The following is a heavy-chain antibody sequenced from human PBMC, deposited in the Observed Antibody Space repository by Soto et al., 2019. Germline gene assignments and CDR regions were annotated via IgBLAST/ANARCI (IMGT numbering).Heavy chain of an antibody. CDR1: GFTFSNAW. J-gene: IGHJ6*02. D-gene: IGHD6-6*01. CDR2: IKSKTDGGTT. V-gene: IGHV3-15*01. CDR3: TSSSRNYYDGMDV. Sequence: EVQLVESGGGLVKPGGSLRLSCAASGFTFSNAWMSWVRQAPGKGLEWVGRIKSKTDGGTTDYAAPVKGRFTISRADSKITLYLKMNSLKTEDTAVYYCTSSSRNYYDGMDVWCQGTTVTVSS.